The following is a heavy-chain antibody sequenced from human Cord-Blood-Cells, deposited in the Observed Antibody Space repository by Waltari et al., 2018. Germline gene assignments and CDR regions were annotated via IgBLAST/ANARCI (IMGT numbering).Heavy chain of an antibody. CDR1: GFTFDDYA. D-gene: IGHD3-10*01. J-gene: IGHJ3*02. V-gene: IGHV3-43D*03. Sequence: EVQLVESGGVVVQPGGSLRLSCAASGFTFDDYAMHWVRQAPGKGLEWVSLISWDGGSTYYADSVKGRCTISRDNSKNSLYLQMNSLRAEDTALYYCARGGSGRDAFDIWGQGTMVTVSS. CDR2: ISWDGGST. CDR3: ARGGSGRDAFDI.